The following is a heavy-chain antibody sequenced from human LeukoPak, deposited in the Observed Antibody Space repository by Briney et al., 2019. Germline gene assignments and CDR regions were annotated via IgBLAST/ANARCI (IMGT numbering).Heavy chain of an antibody. Sequence: SETLSLTCAVYGGSFSGYYWSWIRQPPGKGLEWIGEINHSGSTNYNPSLKSRVTISVDTSKNQFSLRLSSVTAADTAVYYCARYHDSTRFLFDYWGQGTLVTVSS. CDR2: INHSGST. V-gene: IGHV4-34*01. CDR1: GGSFSGYY. J-gene: IGHJ4*02. CDR3: ARYHDSTRFLFDY. D-gene: IGHD3-22*01.